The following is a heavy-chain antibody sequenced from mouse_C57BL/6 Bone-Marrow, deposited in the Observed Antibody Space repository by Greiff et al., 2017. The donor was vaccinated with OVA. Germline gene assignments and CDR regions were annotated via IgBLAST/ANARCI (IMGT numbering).Heavy chain of an antibody. J-gene: IGHJ2*01. CDR2: ISYDGSN. V-gene: IGHV3-6*01. Sequence: EVQLVESGPGLVKPSQSLSLTCSVTGYSITSGYYWNWIRQFPGNKLEWMGYISYDGSNNYNPSLKNRISITRDTSKNQFFLKLNSVTTEDTATYYCARDPEGQPLFDYWGQGTTLTVSS. D-gene: IGHD6-1*01. CDR1: GYSITSGYY. CDR3: ARDPEGQPLFDY.